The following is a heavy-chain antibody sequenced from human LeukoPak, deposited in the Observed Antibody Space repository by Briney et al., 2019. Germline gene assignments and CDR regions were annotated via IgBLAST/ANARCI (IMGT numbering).Heavy chain of an antibody. Sequence: GGSLRLSRAASGFTFSSHGMSWVRQAPGKGLEWVSAISISGDTTLYADSVKGRFTISRDNSKNTLYLQMNSLRVDDTAVYYCAQEVRPNDYWGQGTLVTVSS. CDR2: ISISGDTT. D-gene: IGHD1-1*01. J-gene: IGHJ4*02. CDR3: AQEVRPNDY. V-gene: IGHV3-23*01. CDR1: GFTFSSHG.